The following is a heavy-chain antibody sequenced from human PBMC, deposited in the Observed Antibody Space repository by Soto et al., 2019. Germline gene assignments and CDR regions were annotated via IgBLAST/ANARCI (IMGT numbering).Heavy chain of an antibody. CDR1: GYTLTELS. CDR3: ARGGDGYNFGAVY. J-gene: IGHJ4*02. CDR2: FDPEDGET. Sequence: GASGEGPCKVSGYTLTELSMHWVRQAPGKGLEWMGGFDPEDGETIYAQKFQGRVTMTEDTSTNTAYMELSSLRSDDTAVYYCARGGDGYNFGAVYWGQGTPVTVSS. V-gene: IGHV1-24*01. D-gene: IGHD2-21*01.